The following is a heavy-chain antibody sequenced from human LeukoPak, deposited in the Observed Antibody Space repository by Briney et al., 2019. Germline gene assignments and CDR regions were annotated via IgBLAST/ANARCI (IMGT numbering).Heavy chain of an antibody. CDR3: ARDRGTWNDDGFDY. V-gene: IGHV4-59*12. D-gene: IGHD1-1*01. Sequence: PSETLSLTCTVSGGSIRNYYWSWIRQPPGKGLDWIGYVYYSGSTNYNPALKSRVTISVDTSKNQFSLKLSSVTAADTAVYYCARDRGTWNDDGFDYWGQGTLVTVSS. J-gene: IGHJ4*02. CDR1: GGSIRNYY. CDR2: VYYSGST.